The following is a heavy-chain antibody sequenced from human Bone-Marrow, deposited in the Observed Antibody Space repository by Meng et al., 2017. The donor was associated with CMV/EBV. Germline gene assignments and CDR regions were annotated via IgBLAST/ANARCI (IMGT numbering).Heavy chain of an antibody. V-gene: IGHV5-51*01. CDR1: GYSFTSYW. J-gene: IGHJ5*02. CDR3: ARSSRANHNWFAP. Sequence: GVSLKISCKGSGYSFTSYWIGWVRQMPGKGLEWMGIIYPGDSDTRYSPSFQGQVTISADKSISTAYLQWSSLKASDTAMYYCARSSRANHNWFAPWGQGNRVTGAS. D-gene: IGHD3-10*01. CDR2: IYPGDSDT.